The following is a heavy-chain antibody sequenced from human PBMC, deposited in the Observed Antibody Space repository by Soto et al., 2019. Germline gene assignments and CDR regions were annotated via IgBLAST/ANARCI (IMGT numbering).Heavy chain of an antibody. V-gene: IGHV3-74*01. Sequence: GGSLRLSCAASGFTVSSYWTHWVRQAPGKGLVWVSRISPAGSSTYYADSVRGRFTISKDTAKNTVYLQINSLGAEDAAVYYCARGXTGYGNFDSWGQGTLVTVSS. D-gene: IGHD5-12*01. CDR3: ARGXTGYGNFDS. CDR2: ISPAGSST. J-gene: IGHJ4*02. CDR1: GFTVSSYW.